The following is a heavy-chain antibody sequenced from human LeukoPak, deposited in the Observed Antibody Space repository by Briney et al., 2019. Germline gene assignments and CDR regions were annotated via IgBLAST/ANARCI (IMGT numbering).Heavy chain of an antibody. CDR1: GFTFSSYA. CDR3: AKDAQYGDRDY. CDR2: ISDSGDST. V-gene: IGHV3-23*01. J-gene: IGHJ4*02. D-gene: IGHD4-17*01. Sequence: PGGSLRLSCAASGFTFSSYAMSWVRQAPGKGLEWVSTISDSGDSTYYADSVKGRFTISRDNFKNTLYLQMNSLRAEDTAVYYCAKDAQYGDRDYWGQGTLVTVSS.